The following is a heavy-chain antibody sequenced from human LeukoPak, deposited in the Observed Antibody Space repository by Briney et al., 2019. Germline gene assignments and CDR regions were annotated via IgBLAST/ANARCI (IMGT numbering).Heavy chain of an antibody. CDR2: MNPNSGNT. CDR1: XXTFTXXD. J-gene: IGHJ6*03. V-gene: IGHV1-8*01. Sequence: KXSXXTFTXXDINWVRQATGQGLEWMGWMNPNSGNTGYAQKFQGRVTMTINTSISTAYMELSSLRSEDTAVYYCARDYYDFWSGYYYYYYYMDVWGKGTTVTVSS. CDR3: ARDYYDFWSGYYYYYYYMDV. D-gene: IGHD3-3*01.